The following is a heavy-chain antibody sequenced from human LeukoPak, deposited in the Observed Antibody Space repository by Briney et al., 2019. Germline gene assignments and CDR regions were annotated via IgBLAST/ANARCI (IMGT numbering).Heavy chain of an antibody. D-gene: IGHD2-2*01. CDR1: GFTFSSYA. CDR2: ISGTGINT. Sequence: GGSLRLSCAASGFTFSSYAMSWVRQAPGKGLEWVAGISGTGINTYYADSVKGRFTISRDNSQNRLYLQMNSLRAEDTALYYCAKTLRGGIVIVPAESFDSWGQGTLVTVSS. V-gene: IGHV3-23*01. CDR3: AKTLRGGIVIVPAESFDS. J-gene: IGHJ4*02.